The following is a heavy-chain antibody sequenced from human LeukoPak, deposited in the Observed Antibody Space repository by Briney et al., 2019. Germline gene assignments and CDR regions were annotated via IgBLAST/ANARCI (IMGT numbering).Heavy chain of an antibody. CDR3: ARGGIYLRYYYYYMDV. CDR2: INHSGST. Sequence: PSETLSLTCTVSGGSISSYYWSWIRQPPGKGLEWIGEINHSGSTNYNPSLKSRVTISVDTSKNQFSLKLSSVTGADTAVYYCARGGIYLRYYYYYMDVWGKGTTVTVSS. CDR1: GGSISSYY. V-gene: IGHV4-34*01. J-gene: IGHJ6*03. D-gene: IGHD1-26*01.